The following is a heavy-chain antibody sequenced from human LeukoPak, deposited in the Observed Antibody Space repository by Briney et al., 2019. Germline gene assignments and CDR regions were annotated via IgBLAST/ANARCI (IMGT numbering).Heavy chain of an antibody. D-gene: IGHD4-23*01. CDR3: ARGRVQATVVTSAREYYFDY. Sequence: PSETLSLTCTVPGGSISSYYWSWIRQPPGKGLEWIGEINHSGSTNYNPSLKSRVTISVDTSKNQFSLKLSSVTAADTAVYYCARGRVQATVVTSAREYYFDYWGQGTLVTVSS. J-gene: IGHJ4*02. CDR1: GGSISSYY. V-gene: IGHV4-34*01. CDR2: INHSGST.